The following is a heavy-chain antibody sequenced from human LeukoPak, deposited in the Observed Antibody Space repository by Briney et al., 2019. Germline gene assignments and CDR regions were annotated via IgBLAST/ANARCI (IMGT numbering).Heavy chain of an antibody. CDR3: ARQRFRMITFGGVIVENWFDP. D-gene: IGHD3-16*02. Sequence: SGTLSLTCAVSGGSISSSNWWSWVRQPPGKGLEWIGEIYHSGSTNYNPSLKSRVTISVDKSKNQFSLKLSSVTAADTAVYYCARQRFRMITFGGVIVENWFDPWGQGTLVTVSS. CDR1: GGSISSSNW. CDR2: IYHSGST. J-gene: IGHJ5*02. V-gene: IGHV4-4*02.